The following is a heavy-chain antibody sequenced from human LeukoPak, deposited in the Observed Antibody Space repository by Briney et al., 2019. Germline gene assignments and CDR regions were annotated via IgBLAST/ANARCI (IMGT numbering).Heavy chain of an antibody. CDR1: GFTFSNNW. D-gene: IGHD1-26*01. CDR3: ARGPLRGFDY. V-gene: IGHV3-74*01. J-gene: IGHJ4*02. Sequence: PGGSLRLSCAASGFTFSNNWMHWVRQAPGKGLVWVSRIRADGSSTSYADSVKGRFTISRDNAKNSLYLQMNSLRAEDTAVYYCARGPLRGFDYWGQGTLVTVSS. CDR2: IRADGSST.